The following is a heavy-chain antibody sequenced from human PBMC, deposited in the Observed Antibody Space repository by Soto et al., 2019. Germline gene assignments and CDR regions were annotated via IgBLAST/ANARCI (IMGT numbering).Heavy chain of an antibody. CDR2: INHSGST. J-gene: IGHJ4*02. Sequence: QVQLQQWGAGLLKPSETLSLTCAVYGGSFSGYYWSWIRQPPGKGLEWIGEINHSGSTNHNPSLKSRVTISVDTSKTQFSVKVSSVTAADTAVYYCARRIVVVAAAKSTPFDYWGQGTLVTVSS. CDR1: GGSFSGYY. CDR3: ARRIVVVAAAKSTPFDY. D-gene: IGHD2-2*01. V-gene: IGHV4-34*01.